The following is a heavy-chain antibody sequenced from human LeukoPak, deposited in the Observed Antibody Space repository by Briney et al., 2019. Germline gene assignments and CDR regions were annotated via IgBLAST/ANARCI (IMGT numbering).Heavy chain of an antibody. V-gene: IGHV1-2*02. CDR2: SNPNTGGT. J-gene: IGHJ4*02. D-gene: IGHD3-22*01. Sequence: ASVKVSCKTSGYTFTGYYMHWVRQAPGQGLEWMGWSNPNTGGTNYAQKFQGRVTMTSDTSISTAYMELSSLKSDDTAMYYCARAPMIVVVFPARLDFWGQGTLVTVSS. CDR3: ARAPMIVVVFPARLDF. CDR1: GYTFTGYY.